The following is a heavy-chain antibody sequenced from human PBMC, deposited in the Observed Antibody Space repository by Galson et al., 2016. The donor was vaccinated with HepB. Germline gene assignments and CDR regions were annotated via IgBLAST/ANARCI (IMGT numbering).Heavy chain of an antibody. V-gene: IGHV1-46*01. J-gene: IGHJ3*02. D-gene: IGHD5-18*01. CDR1: GYTFTSFY. CDR2: INPSGGST. Sequence: SVKVSCKASGYTFTSFYMHWVRQAPGQGLEWMGIINPSGGSTSYAQKFQGRVTMTRDTSTSIVYMELSSLGSEDTAVYYCARGLETAMVFDIWGQGTMVTVSS. CDR3: ARGLETAMVFDI.